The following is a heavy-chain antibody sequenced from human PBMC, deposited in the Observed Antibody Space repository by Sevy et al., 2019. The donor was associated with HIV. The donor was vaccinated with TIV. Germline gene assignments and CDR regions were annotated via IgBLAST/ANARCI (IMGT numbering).Heavy chain of an antibody. CDR2: IYYSGST. CDR3: ALPRGDSSGYYFDY. J-gene: IGHJ4*02. V-gene: IGHV4-39*01. D-gene: IGHD3-22*01. CDR1: GGSISSSSYY. Sequence: LETLSLTCTVSGGSISSSSYYWGWIRQPPGKGLEWIGSIYYSGSTYYNPSLKSRVTISVDTSKNQFSLKLSSVTAADTAVYYCALPRGDSSGYYFDYWGQGTLVTVSS.